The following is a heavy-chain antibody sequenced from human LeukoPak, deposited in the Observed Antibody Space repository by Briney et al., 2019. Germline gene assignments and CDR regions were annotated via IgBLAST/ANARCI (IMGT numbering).Heavy chain of an antibody. J-gene: IGHJ6*02. V-gene: IGHV1-69*04. CDR3: ARDRGNLWFGDYYYGMDV. D-gene: IGHD3-10*01. Sequence: AASVKVSCKASGGTFSSYAISWVRQAPGQGLEWMGRIIPILGIANYAQKFQGRVTITADKSTSTAYMELSSLRSEDTAVYYCARDRGNLWFGDYYYGMDVWGQGTTVTVSS. CDR1: GGTFSSYA. CDR2: IIPILGIA.